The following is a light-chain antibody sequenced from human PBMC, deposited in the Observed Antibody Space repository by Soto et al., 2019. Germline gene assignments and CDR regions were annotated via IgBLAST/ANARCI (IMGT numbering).Light chain of an antibody. CDR2: AAS. CDR1: QSISSY. Sequence: GDRVTITCRASQSISSYLNWYQQKPGKAPKLLIYAASSLQSGVPSRFSGSGSGTEFTLTISSLQPEDFATYYCQQSYSTPIFTFGPGTKVDIK. J-gene: IGKJ3*01. V-gene: IGKV1-39*01. CDR3: QQSYSTPIFT.